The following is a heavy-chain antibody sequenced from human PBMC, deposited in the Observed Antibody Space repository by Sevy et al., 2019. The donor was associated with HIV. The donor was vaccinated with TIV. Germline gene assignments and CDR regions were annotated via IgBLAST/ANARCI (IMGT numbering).Heavy chain of an antibody. Sequence: GGSLRLSCAASGFTFSSYAMSWVRQAPGQGLEWVSAISGSGGSTYYADSVKGRFTISRDNSKNTLYLQMNSLRAEDTAVYYCAKGTHYDFWSGPDYWGQGTLVTVSS. D-gene: IGHD3-3*01. J-gene: IGHJ4*02. V-gene: IGHV3-23*01. CDR2: ISGSGGST. CDR3: AKGTHYDFWSGPDY. CDR1: GFTFSSYA.